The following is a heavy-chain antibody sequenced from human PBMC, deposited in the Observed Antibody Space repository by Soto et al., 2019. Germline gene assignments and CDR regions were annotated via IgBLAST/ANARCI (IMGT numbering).Heavy chain of an antibody. J-gene: IGHJ4*02. CDR3: ARDTGRYSSSWILPVDY. CDR1: GFTFSSYG. D-gene: IGHD6-13*01. V-gene: IGHV3-33*01. CDR2: IWYDGSNK. Sequence: SLSLSGASSGFTFSSYGMHWFHQAPCNGLDWVAVIWYDGSNKYYADSVKGRFTISRDNSKNTLYLQMNSLRAEDTAVYYCARDTGRYSSSWILPVDYWGQGTLVTVSS.